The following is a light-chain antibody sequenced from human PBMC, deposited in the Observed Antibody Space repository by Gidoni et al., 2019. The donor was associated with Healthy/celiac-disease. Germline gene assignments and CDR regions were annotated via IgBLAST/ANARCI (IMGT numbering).Light chain of an antibody. CDR2: AAS. CDR1: QSISSN. CDR3: QQSYSTPPENT. V-gene: IGKV1-39*01. J-gene: IGKJ2*01. Sequence: DIQMTQSPSSLPAPVGDRATITCRASQSISSNLNWYQQKLGKAPKLLIYAASSLQSGVPSRFIGSGSGTYFTLTISSLQPEDFATYYCQQSYSTPPENTFGQGTKLEIK.